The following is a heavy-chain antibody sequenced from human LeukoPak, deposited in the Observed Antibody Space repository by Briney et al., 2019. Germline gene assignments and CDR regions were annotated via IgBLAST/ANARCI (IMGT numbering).Heavy chain of an antibody. V-gene: IGHV3-21*01. Sequence: PGGSLRLSCSASGFTFSSYSMNWVRQAPGKGLEWVSSISSSSSYIYYADSVKGRFTISRDNAKNSLYLQMNSLRAEDTAVYYCARDAWSSGDYYDSSTHLADAFDIWGQGTMVTVSS. CDR2: ISSSSSYI. D-gene: IGHD3-22*01. CDR1: GFTFSSYS. CDR3: ARDAWSSGDYYDSSTHLADAFDI. J-gene: IGHJ3*02.